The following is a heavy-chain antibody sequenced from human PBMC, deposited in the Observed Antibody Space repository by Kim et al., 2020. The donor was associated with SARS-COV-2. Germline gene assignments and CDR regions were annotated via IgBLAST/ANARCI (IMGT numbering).Heavy chain of an antibody. Sequence: PSLKSRVTISVDTSKNQFSLKLSSVTAADTAVYYCARGRDRSWYSPSYLYWGQGTLVTVSS. V-gene: IGHV4-59*09. J-gene: IGHJ4*02. D-gene: IGHD6-13*01. CDR3: ARGRDRSWYSPSYLY.